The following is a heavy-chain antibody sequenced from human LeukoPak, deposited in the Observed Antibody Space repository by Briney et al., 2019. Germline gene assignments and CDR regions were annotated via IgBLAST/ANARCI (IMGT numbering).Heavy chain of an antibody. CDR1: GGSISSYY. J-gene: IGHJ4*02. CDR3: ARGRAVAGTGDY. CDR2: IYYSGST. D-gene: IGHD6-19*01. Sequence: SETLSLTCTVSGGSISSYYWSWIRQPPGKGLEWIGYIYYSGSTNYNPSLKSRVTISVDTSKNQFSLKLSSVTAADTAVYYCARGRAVAGTGDYWGQGTLVTVSP. V-gene: IGHV4-59*12.